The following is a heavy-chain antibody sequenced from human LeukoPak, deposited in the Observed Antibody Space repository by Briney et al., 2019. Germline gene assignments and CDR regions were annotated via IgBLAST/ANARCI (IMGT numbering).Heavy chain of an antibody. CDR3: ARGGGGYCSGGSCYKYFQH. CDR2: VNHSGST. V-gene: IGHV4-34*01. Sequence: PSETLSLTCAVYGGSFSGYYWSWIRQPPGKGLEWSGEVNHSGSTNDNPSLKSGVTITVDTSKNQYSLKLSSVTAADTAVYYCARGGGGYCSGGSCYKYFQHWGQGTLVTVSS. J-gene: IGHJ1*01. CDR1: GGSFSGYY. D-gene: IGHD2-15*01.